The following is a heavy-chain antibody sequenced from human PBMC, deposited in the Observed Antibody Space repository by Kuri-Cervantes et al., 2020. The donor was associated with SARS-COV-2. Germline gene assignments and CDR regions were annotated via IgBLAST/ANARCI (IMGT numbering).Heavy chain of an antibody. CDR3: ARMGEPYYMDV. CDR2: ISYDGSNK. J-gene: IGHJ6*03. D-gene: IGHD3-16*01. CDR1: GFTFSSYA. Sequence: GESLKISCAASGFTFSSYAMHWVRQAPGKRLEWVAVISYDGSNKYYADSVEGRFTISRDNSKNTLYLQMGSLRAEDMAVYYCARMGEPYYMDVWGKGTTITVSS. V-gene: IGHV3-30*14.